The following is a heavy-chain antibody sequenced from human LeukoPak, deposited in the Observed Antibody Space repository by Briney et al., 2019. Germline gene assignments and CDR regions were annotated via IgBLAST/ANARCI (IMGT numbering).Heavy chain of an antibody. CDR2: TYYRSKWYN. V-gene: IGHV6-1*01. Sequence: SQTLSLTCAISGDSVSSNNGAWNWIRQSPSRGLEWLGRTYYRSKWYNDYAESLISRITISPVTSKNQFSLQLYSVTPEDTAVYCCARDEGTTGWHTFDYWGQGTLVTVSS. J-gene: IGHJ4*02. CDR1: GDSVSSNNGA. D-gene: IGHD3-9*01. CDR3: ARDEGTTGWHTFDY.